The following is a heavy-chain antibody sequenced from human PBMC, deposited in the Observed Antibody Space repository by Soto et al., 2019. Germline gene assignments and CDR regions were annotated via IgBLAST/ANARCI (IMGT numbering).Heavy chain of an antibody. V-gene: IGHV3-15*01. CDR1: GFSLTYVW. CDR2: IKSNTDGGTS. Sequence: EVQLVESGGNLVKPGASLRLSCAASGFSLTYVWMSWVRQAPGKGLEWVGRIKSNTDGGTSDYAAPVKGRFSISRDDSQNTLYLQMNSLEIADTAIYFCTTSLERYQLLFDLWGRGTLVTVSS. D-gene: IGHD2-2*01. J-gene: IGHJ2*01. CDR3: TTSLERYQLLFDL.